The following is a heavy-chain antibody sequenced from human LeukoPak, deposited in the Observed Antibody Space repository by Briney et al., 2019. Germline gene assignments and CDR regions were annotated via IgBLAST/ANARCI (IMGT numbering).Heavy chain of an antibody. Sequence: GRSLRLSCAASGFTFSSYGMHWVRQAPGKGLEWVAVIWYDGSNKYYADSVKGRFTISRDNSKNTLYLQMNSLRAEDTAVYYCAREGGRYGMDVWGQGTTVTVSS. D-gene: IGHD3-16*01. CDR3: AREGGRYGMDV. V-gene: IGHV3-33*01. CDR2: IWYDGSNK. CDR1: GFTFSSYG. J-gene: IGHJ6*02.